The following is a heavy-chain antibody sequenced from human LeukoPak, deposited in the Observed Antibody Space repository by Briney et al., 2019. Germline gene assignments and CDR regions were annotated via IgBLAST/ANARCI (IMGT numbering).Heavy chain of an antibody. Sequence: SETLSLTCTVSGGSISSSSYYWGWIRQPPGKGLEWIGYIYYSGSTNYNPSLKSRVTISVDTSKNQFSLKLSSVTAADTAVYYCARSGHHDAFDIWGQGTMVTVSS. CDR3: ARSGHHDAFDI. V-gene: IGHV4-61*05. CDR2: IYYSGST. J-gene: IGHJ3*02. CDR1: GGSISSSSYY. D-gene: IGHD3-10*01.